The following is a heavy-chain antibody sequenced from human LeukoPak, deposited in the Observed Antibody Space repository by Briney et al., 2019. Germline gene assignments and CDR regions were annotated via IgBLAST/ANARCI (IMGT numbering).Heavy chain of an antibody. D-gene: IGHD6-13*01. CDR3: ARVKKAAAGTGNYNWWFDP. J-gene: IGHJ5*02. CDR1: GYTFTSYG. Sequence: ASVKVSCKASGYTFTSYGISWVRQAPGQGLEWMGWISAYNGNTNYAQKLQGRVTMTTDTSTSTAYMEQRSLRSDDTAVYYCARVKKAAAGTGNYNWWFDPWGQGTLVTVSS. V-gene: IGHV1-18*01. CDR2: ISAYNGNT.